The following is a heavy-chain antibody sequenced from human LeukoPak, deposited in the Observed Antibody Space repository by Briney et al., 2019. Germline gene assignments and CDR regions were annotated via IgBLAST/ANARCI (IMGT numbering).Heavy chain of an antibody. CDR1: GFTFSSYV. V-gene: IGHV3-30*18. CDR2: ISYDGSNK. CDR3: AKDGLMRFFDY. J-gene: IGHJ4*02. D-gene: IGHD2-8*01. Sequence: GGSLRLSCAASGFTFSSYVMHWVRQAPGKGLEWVAVISYDGSNKYYADSVKGRFTISRDNSKNTLYLHMNSLRADDTAVYHCAKDGLMRFFDYWGQGTLVTVSS.